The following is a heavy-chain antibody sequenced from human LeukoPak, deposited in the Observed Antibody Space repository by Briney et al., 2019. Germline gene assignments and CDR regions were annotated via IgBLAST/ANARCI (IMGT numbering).Heavy chain of an antibody. V-gene: IGHV3-30*01. Sequence: GRSLRLSCAASGFTFSSYAMHWVRQAPGKGLEWVAVISYDGSNKYYADSVKGRFTISRDNSKNTLYLQMNSLRAEDTAVYYCAREWGLEDTVVVPAAIGRPFDYWGQGTLVTVSS. CDR3: AREWGLEDTVVVPAAIGRPFDY. D-gene: IGHD2-2*02. J-gene: IGHJ4*02. CDR1: GFTFSSYA. CDR2: ISYDGSNK.